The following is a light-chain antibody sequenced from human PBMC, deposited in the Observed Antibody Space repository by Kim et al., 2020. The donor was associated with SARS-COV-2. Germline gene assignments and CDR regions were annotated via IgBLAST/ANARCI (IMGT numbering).Light chain of an antibody. J-gene: IGLJ2*01. Sequence: VSPGQTASITCSGDKLGDKYACWYQQKPGQSPVLVLYQDTKRPSGSPERFSGSNSGNTATLTISGTQAMDEADYYCQSWDSSTVVVFGGGTQLTVL. V-gene: IGLV3-1*01. CDR2: QDT. CDR1: KLGDKY. CDR3: QSWDSSTVVV.